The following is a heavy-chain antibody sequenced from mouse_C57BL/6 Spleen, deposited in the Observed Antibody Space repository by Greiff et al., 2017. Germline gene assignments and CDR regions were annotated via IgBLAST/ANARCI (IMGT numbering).Heavy chain of an antibody. D-gene: IGHD3-3*01. CDR1: GYAFTNYL. Sequence: QVQLQQSGAELVRPGTSVKVSCKASGYAFTNYLIEWVKQRPGQGLEWIGVINPGSGGTNYNEKFKGKATLTADKSSSTAYMQLSSLTSEDSAVYVCARGVLSGERAFAYWGQGTLVTVSA. CDR2: INPGSGGT. J-gene: IGHJ3*01. V-gene: IGHV1-54*01. CDR3: ARGVLSGERAFAY.